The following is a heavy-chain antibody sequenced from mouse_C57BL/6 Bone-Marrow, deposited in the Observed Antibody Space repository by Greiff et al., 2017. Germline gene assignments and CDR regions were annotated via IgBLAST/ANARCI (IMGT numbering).Heavy chain of an antibody. D-gene: IGHD1-1*01. CDR1: GYTFTSYW. CDR2: IDPSDSYT. J-gene: IGHJ1*03. V-gene: IGHV1-59*01. CDR3: ARRIYYYGSRPWYFDV. Sequence: QVQLQQPGAELVRPGTSVKLSCKASGYTFTSYWMHWVKLRPGQGLEWIGVIDPSDSYTNYNQKFKGKATLTVDTSSSTAYMQLSSLTSEDSAVYYCARRIYYYGSRPWYFDVWGTGTTVTVSS.